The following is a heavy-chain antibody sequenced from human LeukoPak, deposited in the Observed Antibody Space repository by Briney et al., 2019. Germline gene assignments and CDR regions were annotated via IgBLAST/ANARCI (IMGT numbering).Heavy chain of an antibody. J-gene: IGHJ4*03. CDR1: GGSFSTYY. V-gene: IGHV4-34*01. CDR3: ARGPTISETGYFDY. D-gene: IGHD1-1*01. Sequence: SETLSLTCAVYGGSFSTYYWSWIRQSPGKGLEWIAEINHRGDTNYNPSVKSRVTISVDTSKNQFSLKVRSLTAADTAFYYCARGPTISETGYFDYWGQGTLVAVSS. CDR2: INHRGDT.